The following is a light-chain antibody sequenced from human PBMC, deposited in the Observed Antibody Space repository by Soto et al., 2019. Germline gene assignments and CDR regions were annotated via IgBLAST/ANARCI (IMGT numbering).Light chain of an antibody. CDR3: QVWDSASDHYV. J-gene: IGLJ1*01. V-gene: IGLV3-21*02. CDR1: NIGSKS. Sequence: SYVLTQSPSESVAPGQTARIICGGNNIGSKSVHWYQQRPGQAPVLVVYGDSDRPSGIPERFSGSNSGNTATLTISRVDAGDEADYYCQVWDSASDHYVFGTGTKLTVL. CDR2: GDS.